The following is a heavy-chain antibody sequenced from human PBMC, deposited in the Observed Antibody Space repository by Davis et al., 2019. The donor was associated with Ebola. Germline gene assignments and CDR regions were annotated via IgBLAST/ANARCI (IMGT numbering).Heavy chain of an antibody. CDR1: GYTFTGYY. Sequence: SVKVSCKASGYTFTGYYMHWVRQAPGQGLEWMGGIIPIFGTANYAQKFQGRVTITADESTSTAYMELSSLRSEDTAVYYCARGTYDFWSGYYPSYYYYYMDVWGKGTTVTVSS. J-gene: IGHJ6*03. CDR3: ARGTYDFWSGYYPSYYYYYMDV. V-gene: IGHV1-69*13. CDR2: IIPIFGTA. D-gene: IGHD3-3*01.